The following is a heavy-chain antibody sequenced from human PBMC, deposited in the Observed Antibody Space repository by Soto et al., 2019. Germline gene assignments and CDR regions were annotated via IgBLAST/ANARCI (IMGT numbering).Heavy chain of an antibody. J-gene: IGHJ6*02. Sequence: SETLSPTSAVYGGSFSGYYWSWIRQPPGKGLEWSGEINHSGSTNYNPSLKSRVTISVDTPKNQFSLKLSSVTAADTAVYYCARGLVAAAGLYYYYYYGMDVWGQGTTVTVYS. D-gene: IGHD6-13*01. CDR3: ARGLVAAAGLYYYYYYGMDV. CDR2: INHSGST. V-gene: IGHV4-34*01. CDR1: GGSFSGYY.